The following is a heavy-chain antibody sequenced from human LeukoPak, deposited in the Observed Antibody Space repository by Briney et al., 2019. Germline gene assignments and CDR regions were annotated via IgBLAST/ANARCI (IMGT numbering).Heavy chain of an antibody. Sequence: PGGSLRLSCAASGFTFSSYGMHWVRQAPGKGLEWVAGISWSSGSIGYADSVKGRFTISRDNAKNSLYLQMNSLRAEDTALYYCAKDTSITIFGVVSSYYGMDVWGQGTTVTVSS. CDR3: AKDTSITIFGVVSSYYGMDV. CDR2: ISWSSGSI. V-gene: IGHV3-9*01. D-gene: IGHD3-3*01. J-gene: IGHJ6*02. CDR1: GFTFSSYG.